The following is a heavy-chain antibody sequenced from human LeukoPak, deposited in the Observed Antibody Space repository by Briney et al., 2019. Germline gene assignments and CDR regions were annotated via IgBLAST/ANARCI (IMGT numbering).Heavy chain of an antibody. D-gene: IGHD3-22*01. CDR2: IYYSGGT. Sequence: SETLSLTCTVSGGSINYYYWMWIRQPPGKGLEWIGYIYYSGGTHYNPSLKSRVTMLVDTSKNQFSLKLSSVTAADTAVYYCARDHYYDSSGFDYWGQGTLVTVSS. CDR3: ARDHYYDSSGFDY. V-gene: IGHV4-59*12. CDR1: GGSINYYY. J-gene: IGHJ4*02.